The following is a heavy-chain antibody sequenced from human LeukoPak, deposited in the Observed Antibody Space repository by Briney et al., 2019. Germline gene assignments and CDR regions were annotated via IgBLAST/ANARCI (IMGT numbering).Heavy chain of an antibody. CDR1: GFTFTTYA. D-gene: IGHD1-26*01. CDR2: ISNNGGDT. CDR3: VKEWELGVFDY. V-gene: IGHV3-23*01. Sequence: GGSLRLSCAASGFTFTTYAMSWVRQAPGMGLEWVSSISNNGGDTYYADSVKGRFTISRDNSKNMLYLQMNSLRTEDTAVYSCVKEWELGVFDYWGQGTLVTVSS. J-gene: IGHJ4*02.